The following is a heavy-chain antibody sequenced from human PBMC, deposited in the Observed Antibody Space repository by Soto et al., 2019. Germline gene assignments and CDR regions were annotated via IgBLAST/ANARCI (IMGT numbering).Heavy chain of an antibody. V-gene: IGHV4-30-4*01. CDR1: GGSNSSGDNY. J-gene: IGHJ6*02. CDR3: ARDPRHHYSNYGASDLSYVMDV. CDR2: IYYSGST. Sequence: SETLSLTCTVSGGSNSSGDNYWSWIRQPPGKSLEWIGYIYYSGSTYYNPSLKSRVTISLDTSTYQFSLKLSSMTAADTAVYYCARDPRHHYSNYGASDLSYVMDVWGQGTTVT. D-gene: IGHD4-4*01.